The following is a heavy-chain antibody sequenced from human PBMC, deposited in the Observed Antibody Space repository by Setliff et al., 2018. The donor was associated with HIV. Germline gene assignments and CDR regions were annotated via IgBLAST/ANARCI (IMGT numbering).Heavy chain of an antibody. J-gene: IGHJ2*01. V-gene: IGHV4-61*09. CDR2: IYTSGST. D-gene: IGHD6-19*01. CDR1: GGSISSGSYY. CDR3: ARGLSSGWYGYWYFDL. Sequence: SSETLSLTCTVSGGSISSGSYYWSWIRQPAGQGLEWIGHIYTSGSTNYNPSLKSRVTISVDTSKNQFSLKLSSVTAADTAVYYCARGLSSGWYGYWYFDLWGRGTLVTVSS.